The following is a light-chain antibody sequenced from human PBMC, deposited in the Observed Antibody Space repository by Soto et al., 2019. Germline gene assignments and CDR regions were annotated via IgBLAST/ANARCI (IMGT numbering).Light chain of an antibody. V-gene: IGKV1-39*01. J-gene: IGKJ1*01. CDR1: QSISLF. Sequence: DIQMTQSPSSLSASVGDTVTITCLASQSISLFLNWYQQKPGKAPKLLIYAASSLQSGVPSRFSGNGSGTDFTLTISSLQPEDVATYYCHQTDSIPETFGQGTKVEIK. CDR3: HQTDSIPET. CDR2: AAS.